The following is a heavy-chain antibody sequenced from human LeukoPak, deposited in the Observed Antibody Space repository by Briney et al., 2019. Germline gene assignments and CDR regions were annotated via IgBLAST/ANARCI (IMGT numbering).Heavy chain of an antibody. CDR3: ARRDYYGSGFEFDP. CDR1: GGSFSGYY. V-gene: IGHV4-34*01. D-gene: IGHD3-10*01. Sequence: SETLSLTCAVHGGSFSGYYWSWIRQPPGKGLEWIGEINHSGSTNYNPSLKSRVTISVDTSKNQFSLKLSSVTAADTAVYYCARRDYYGSGFEFDPWGQGTLVTVSS. CDR2: INHSGST. J-gene: IGHJ5*02.